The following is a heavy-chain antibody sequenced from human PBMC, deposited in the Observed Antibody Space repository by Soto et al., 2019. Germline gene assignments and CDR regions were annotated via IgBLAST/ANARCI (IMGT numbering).Heavy chain of an antibody. CDR3: ARHQDYGDYSPFDY. CDR2: IYYSGST. J-gene: IGHJ4*02. Sequence: QLQLQESGPGLVKPSETLSLTCTVSGGSISSSSYYWGWIRQPPGKGLEWIGSIYYSGSTYYNPSLKSRVTISVDTSKNQFSLKLSSVTAADTAVYYCARHQDYGDYSPFDYWGQGTLVTVSS. CDR1: GGSISSSSYY. D-gene: IGHD4-17*01. V-gene: IGHV4-39*01.